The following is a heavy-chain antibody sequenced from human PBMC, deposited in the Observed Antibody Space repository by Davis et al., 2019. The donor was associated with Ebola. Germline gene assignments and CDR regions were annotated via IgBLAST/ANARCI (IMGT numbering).Heavy chain of an antibody. CDR2: ISSNGGST. CDR1: GFTFSSYA. Sequence: PGGSLRLSCSASGFTFSSYAMHWLRQAQGKGLEYVSAISSNGGSTYYADSVKGRFTISRDNSKNTLYLQMSSLRAEDTAVYYCVKGTVTSAIVDYWGQGTLVTVSS. J-gene: IGHJ4*02. D-gene: IGHD4-11*01. V-gene: IGHV3-64D*08. CDR3: VKGTVTSAIVDY.